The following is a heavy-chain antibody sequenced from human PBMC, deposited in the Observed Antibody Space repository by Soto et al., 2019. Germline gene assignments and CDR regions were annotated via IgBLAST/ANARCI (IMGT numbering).Heavy chain of an antibody. CDR2: ITSGGDT. V-gene: IGHV3-23*01. J-gene: IGHJ1*01. Sequence: EVQLLESGGGLLQPGGSLRLSCAASGFTFSRHAMSWVRQAPGKGLEWVSLITSGGDTDYADSVKGRFTISRDNSKNTLYLQMNSLRAEDTAVYYCAKEGTDSSSPLGYFQHWGQGTLVTVSS. CDR1: GFTFSRHA. D-gene: IGHD6-13*01. CDR3: AKEGTDSSSPLGYFQH.